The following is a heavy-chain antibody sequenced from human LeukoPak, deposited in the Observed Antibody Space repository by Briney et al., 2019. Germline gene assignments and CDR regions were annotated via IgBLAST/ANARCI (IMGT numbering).Heavy chain of an antibody. CDR3: ARVSAVDYYDSSGYYEYYFDY. CDR1: GFTFSDYY. J-gene: IGHJ4*02. D-gene: IGHD3-22*01. Sequence: GGSLRLSCAASGFTFSDYYMSWIRQAPGEGLEWVSYISSSSSYTNYADSVKGRFTISRDNAKNSLYLQMNSLRAEDTAVYYCARVSAVDYYDSSGYYEYYFDYWGQGTLVTVSS. CDR2: ISSSSSYT. V-gene: IGHV3-11*05.